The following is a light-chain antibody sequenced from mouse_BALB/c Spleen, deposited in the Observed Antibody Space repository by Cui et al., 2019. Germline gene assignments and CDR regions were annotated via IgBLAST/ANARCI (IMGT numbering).Light chain of an antibody. CDR2: STS. J-gene: IGKJ1*01. CDR1: SSVSY. V-gene: IGKV4-80*01. Sequence: QIVLTQSPAIMSASLGEEITLTCSASSSVSYMHWYQQKSGTSPKLLIYSTSNLASGVPSRFSGSGSGTFYSLTISSVEAEDAADYYCHQWNSYPCFGGGTKLEIK. CDR3: HQWNSYPC.